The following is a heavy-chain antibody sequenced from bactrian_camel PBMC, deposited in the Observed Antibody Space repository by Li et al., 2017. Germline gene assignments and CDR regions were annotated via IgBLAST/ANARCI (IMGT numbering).Heavy chain of an antibody. Sequence: VQLVESGGGSVQAGGSLTLSCVATEYTYNSYCMAWFRQAPGKEREGVATSVSGGVTNYTDSVKGRFTISRDDAKDTLYLQMNNLKPEDTGIYYCAADSPVYSDYVRTLPAEYNFWGAGTQVTVS. J-gene: IGHJ4*01. CDR3: AADSPVYSDYVRTLPAEYNF. V-gene: IGHV3S63*01. D-gene: IGHD4*01. CDR1: EYTYNSYC. CDR2: SVSGGVT.